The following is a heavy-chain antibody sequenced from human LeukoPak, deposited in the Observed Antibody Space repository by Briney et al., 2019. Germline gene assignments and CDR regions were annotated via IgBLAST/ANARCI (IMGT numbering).Heavy chain of an antibody. Sequence: SETLSLTCTVSGGSISSSSYYWSWIRQPAGKGLEWIGRIYTSGSTNYNPSLKSRVTISVDTSKNQFSLKLSSVTAADTAVYYCARTRPDYYYDSSGYINWFDPWGQGTLVTVSS. CDR1: GGSISSSSYY. V-gene: IGHV4-61*02. CDR3: ARTRPDYYYDSSGYINWFDP. CDR2: IYTSGST. J-gene: IGHJ5*02. D-gene: IGHD3-22*01.